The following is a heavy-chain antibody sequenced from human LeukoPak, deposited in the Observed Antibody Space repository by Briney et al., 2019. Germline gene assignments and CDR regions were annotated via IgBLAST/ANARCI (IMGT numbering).Heavy chain of an antibody. CDR2: MIPNFGTA. J-gene: IGHJ3*02. CDR1: GGTFISYD. D-gene: IGHD3-22*01. V-gene: IGHV1-69*05. Sequence: GASVKVSCKATGGTFISYDIRWVRQAQGQGQEWKGGMIPNFGTADYAQKFQGRGTITTDESTSTAYMELSSLRSEDTAVYYCARSRDSSGYVDAFDIWGQGTMVTVSS. CDR3: ARSRDSSGYVDAFDI.